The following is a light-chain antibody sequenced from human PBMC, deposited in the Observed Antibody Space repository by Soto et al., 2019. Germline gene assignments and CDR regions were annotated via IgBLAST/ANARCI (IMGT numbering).Light chain of an antibody. CDR1: QSISTW. V-gene: IGKV1-5*03. CDR2: KAS. CDR3: QQYDSYPLT. J-gene: IGKJ4*01. Sequence: DIQMTQSPSTLSASVGDRVTITCRASQSISTWLAWYQQKPGKAPDLLIYKASTLEIGVPSRFSGSGSGTEFTLTISSLQHDDFAAYYCQQYDSYPLTFGGGTKVEIK.